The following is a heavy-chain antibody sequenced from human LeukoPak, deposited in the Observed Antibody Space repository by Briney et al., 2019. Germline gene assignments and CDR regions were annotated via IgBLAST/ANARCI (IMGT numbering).Heavy chain of an antibody. CDR3: ARAWEACGGDCYSLFGFDY. Sequence: SVKVSCKASGGTFSSYAISWVRQAPGQGLEWMGGIITIFGTADYAQKFQGRVTITTDESTSTAYMELSSLRCEDTAVYYCARAWEACGGDCYSLFGFDYWGQGTLVTVSS. J-gene: IGHJ4*02. CDR2: IITIFGTA. CDR1: GGTFSSYA. D-gene: IGHD2-21*02. V-gene: IGHV1-69*05.